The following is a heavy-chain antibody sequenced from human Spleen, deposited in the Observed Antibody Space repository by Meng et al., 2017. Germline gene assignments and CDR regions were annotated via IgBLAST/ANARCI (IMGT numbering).Heavy chain of an antibody. V-gene: IGHV4-59*01. J-gene: IGHJ5*02. CDR2: TYYGGST. CDR3: AKMESEMAAAMPNWFDP. D-gene: IGHD2-2*01. CDR1: GGPMSTYF. Sequence: SETLSLTCTVSGGPMSTYFWSWIRQPPGKGLEWIGYTYYGGSTNSNPSLQWRVTMSVDTSKNQFSLRLSSVTAADTAIYFCAKMESEMAAAMPNWFDPWGQGTLVTVSS.